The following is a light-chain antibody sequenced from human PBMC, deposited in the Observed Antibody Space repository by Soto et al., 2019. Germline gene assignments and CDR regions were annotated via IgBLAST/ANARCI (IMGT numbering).Light chain of an antibody. J-gene: IGKJ2*01. CDR1: QSVSSN. V-gene: IGKV3D-15*01. CDR2: GAS. CDR3: QQYNNWPPYT. Sequence: EIVMTQSPATLSVSPGERATLSCRASQSVSSNLAWYQQKPGQAPRLLIYGASTRATGIPARFSGSGSGTELTLTISSLQSEDFALYFCQQYNNWPPYTFGQGTKVDIK.